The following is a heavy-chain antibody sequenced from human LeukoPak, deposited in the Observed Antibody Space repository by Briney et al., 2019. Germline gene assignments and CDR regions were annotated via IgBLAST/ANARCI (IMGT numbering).Heavy chain of an antibody. CDR1: GGSFSGYY. CDR3: ARRKAYYYGSGSYSGHYYYYYMDV. D-gene: IGHD3-10*01. Sequence: SETLSLTCAVYGGSFSGYYWSWIRQPPGKGLEWIGEINHSGSTNYNPSLKSRVTISVDTSKNQFSLRLSSVTAADTAVYYCARRKAYYYGSGSYSGHYYYYYMDVWGKGTTVTVSS. J-gene: IGHJ6*03. CDR2: INHSGST. V-gene: IGHV4-34*01.